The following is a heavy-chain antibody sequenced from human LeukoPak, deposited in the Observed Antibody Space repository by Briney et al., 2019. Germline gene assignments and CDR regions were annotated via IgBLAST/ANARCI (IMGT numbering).Heavy chain of an antibody. CDR3: ARMGCGVYPNYFDF. D-gene: IGHD2-8*01. CDR2: IDWEEDK. V-gene: IGHV2-70*11. Sequence: SGPALVKPTQTLTLTCTFSGFPLPTTGICVNWIRQPPGKALEWLARIDWEEDKYFDTSLKTRLTISKDTSKNQVVLRMINVDPGDTGTYYCARMGCGVYPNYFDFWGQGILVTVSS. J-gene: IGHJ4*02. CDR1: GFPLPTTGIC.